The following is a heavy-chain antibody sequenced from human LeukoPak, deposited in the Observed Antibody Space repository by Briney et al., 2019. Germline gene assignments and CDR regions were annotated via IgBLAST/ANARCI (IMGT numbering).Heavy chain of an antibody. V-gene: IGHV3-15*01. D-gene: IGHD5-24*01. CDR2: IKSKTDGGTT. J-gene: IGHJ6*04. Sequence: GGTLRLSCAASGFTFSNAWMSWVRQAPGKGLEWVGRIKSKTDGGTTDYAAPVKGRFTISRDDSKNTLYLQMNSLITEDTAVYYCTQGQLPMATISPLKDVCGKGTTVTVSS. CDR1: GFTFSNAW. CDR3: TQGQLPMATISPLKDV.